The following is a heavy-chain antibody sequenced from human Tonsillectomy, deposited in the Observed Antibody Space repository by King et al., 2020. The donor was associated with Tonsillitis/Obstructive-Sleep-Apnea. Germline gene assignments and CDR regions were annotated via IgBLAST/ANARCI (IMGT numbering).Heavy chain of an antibody. D-gene: IGHD2-15*01. CDR1: RFTFSSYA. CDR2: IRGSGGIT. Sequence: VQLLESGGGLVQPGGSLRLSCAASRFTFSSYAVNWVRQAPGKGLEWVSGIRGSGGITYYADSVKGRFTISRDNSKNTRFLQMNSLRAEDTAVYYCAKTPYTYSYYDYYMDVWGKGTTVTVSS. V-gene: IGHV3-23*01. J-gene: IGHJ6*03. CDR3: AKTPYTYSYYDYYMDV.